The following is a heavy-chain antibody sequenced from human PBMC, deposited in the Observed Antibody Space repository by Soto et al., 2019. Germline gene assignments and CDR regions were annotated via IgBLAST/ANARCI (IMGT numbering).Heavy chain of an antibody. CDR1: GFTFSSYG. J-gene: IGHJ5*02. Sequence: GGSLRLSCAASGFTFSSYGMHWVRQAPGKGLEWVAVISYDGSNKYYADSVKGRFTISRDNSKNTLYLQMNSLRAEDTAVYYCAKELVVVPAANWFDPWGQGTLVTVSA. CDR2: ISYDGSNK. D-gene: IGHD2-2*01. V-gene: IGHV3-30*18. CDR3: AKELVVVPAANWFDP.